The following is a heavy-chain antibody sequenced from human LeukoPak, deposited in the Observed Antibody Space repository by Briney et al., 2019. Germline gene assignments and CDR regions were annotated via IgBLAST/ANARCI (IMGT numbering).Heavy chain of an antibody. CDR2: LNPNSGVT. CDR1: GYTFTGYY. CDR3: AREGFDY. V-gene: IGHV1-2*02. Sequence: ASVKVSCKASGYTFTGYYMHWVRQAPGQGLGWMGWLNPNSGVTKYAQNFQGRVTVTRDTSTSTAYMELSRLRSDDTAVYYCAREGFDYWGQGTLVTVSS. J-gene: IGHJ4*02.